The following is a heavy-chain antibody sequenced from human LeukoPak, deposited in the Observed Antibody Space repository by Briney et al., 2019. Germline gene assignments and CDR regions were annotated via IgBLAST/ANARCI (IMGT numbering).Heavy chain of an antibody. V-gene: IGHV4-30-2*01. CDR3: ARDKGYCSSTNCYRALDV. Sequence: PSETLSLTCTVSGGSISSGGYSWSWIRQPPGKGLEWIGDLSDSGNTYYNASLKSRVTISVDRSKNQFSLKLTSVTAADSAVYFCARDKGYCSSTNCYRALDVWGQGTLVTVSS. D-gene: IGHD2-2*01. CDR1: GGSISSGGYS. CDR2: LSDSGNT. J-gene: IGHJ3*01.